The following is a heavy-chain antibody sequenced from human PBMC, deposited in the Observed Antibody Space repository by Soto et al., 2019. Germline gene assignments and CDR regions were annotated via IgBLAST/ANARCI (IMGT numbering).Heavy chain of an antibody. CDR3: AKGTHYYGSGSYTLKYYYYCYMDV. D-gene: IGHD3-10*01. CDR2: ISYDGSNK. Sequence: QVQLVESGGGVVQPGRSLRLSCAASGFTFSSYGMHWVRQAPGKGLEWVAVISYDGSNKYYADSVKGRFTISRDNSKNTRYLQMNSLRAEDTAVYYCAKGTHYYGSGSYTLKYYYYCYMDVWGKGTTVTVSS. J-gene: IGHJ6*03. CDR1: GFTFSSYG. V-gene: IGHV3-30*18.